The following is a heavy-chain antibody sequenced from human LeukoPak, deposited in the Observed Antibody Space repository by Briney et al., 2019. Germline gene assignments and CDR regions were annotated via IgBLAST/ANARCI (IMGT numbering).Heavy chain of an antibody. J-gene: IGHJ4*02. Sequence: GGSLRLSCAASGFTSSSYLISWVRQAPGKGVEWGAHIKQEGSEKNYVESVKGRFTISRDNAKNSLYLQMNSLRAEDTAVYFWARGQTTVTNGGQGTLVTVSS. CDR1: GFTSSSYL. D-gene: IGHD4-17*01. CDR3: ARGQTTVTN. V-gene: IGHV3-7*01. CDR2: IKQEGSEK.